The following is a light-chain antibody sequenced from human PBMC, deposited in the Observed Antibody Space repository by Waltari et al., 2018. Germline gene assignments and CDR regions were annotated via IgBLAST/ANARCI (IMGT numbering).Light chain of an antibody. CDR2: QDR. J-gene: IGLJ2*01. V-gene: IGLV3-1*01. CDR1: KLGDNC. Sequence: SYELTQPPSVSVSPGQTASTPCPGNKLGDNCACWYHQKPGQSPVLVIYQDRKRPSGIPERFSGSNSGNTATLTISGTQAMDEADYYCQAWDNSTAVFGGGTKLTVL. CDR3: QAWDNSTAV.